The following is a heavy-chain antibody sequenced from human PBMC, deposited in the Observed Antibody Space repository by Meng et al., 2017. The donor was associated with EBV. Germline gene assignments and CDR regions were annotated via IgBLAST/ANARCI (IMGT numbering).Heavy chain of an antibody. CDR2: TNEDGGIT. D-gene: IGHD6-25*01. CDR1: GFSFSRYW. V-gene: IGHV3-74*01. Sequence: EVQLVEXXXGXVXXGGXLRLSCVASGFSFSRYWLHWVRQAPGKGLEWVSRTNEDGGITTYADSVKGRFTISRDNTKNTLYLQMNSLRAEDTGVYFCSKDLVGSDDDWGQGTLVTVSS. J-gene: IGHJ4*02. CDR3: SKDLVGSDDD.